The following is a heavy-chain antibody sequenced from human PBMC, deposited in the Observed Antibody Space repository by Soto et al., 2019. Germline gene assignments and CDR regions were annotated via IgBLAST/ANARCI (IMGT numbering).Heavy chain of an antibody. J-gene: IGHJ4*02. V-gene: IGHV1-69*13. D-gene: IGHD3-10*01. CDR1: GVPFSSYA. CDR2: MIPIFGTA. Sequence: SVKVSCKASGVPFSSYAISWVRQAPGQGLEWMGGMIPIFGTAHYAQEFQGRVTITADESTSPAYMELSSLRSEDTAVYYCASSGRRYYGSGSYNHFDYWGQGTLVTVSS. CDR3: ASSGRRYYGSGSYNHFDY.